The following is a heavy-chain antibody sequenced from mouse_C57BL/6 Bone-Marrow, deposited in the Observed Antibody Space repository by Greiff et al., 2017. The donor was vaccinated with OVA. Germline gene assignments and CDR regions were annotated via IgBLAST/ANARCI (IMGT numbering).Heavy chain of an antibody. CDR3: ARGGGFLYYFDY. J-gene: IGHJ2*01. V-gene: IGHV1-82*01. CDR1: GYAFSSSW. D-gene: IGHD6-1*01. CDR2: IYPGDGDT. Sequence: LVESGPELVKPGASVKISCKASGYAFSSSWMNWVKQRPGKGLEWIGRIYPGDGDTNYNGKFKGKATLTADKSSSTAYMQLSSLTSEDSAVYVCARGGGFLYYFDYWGQGTTLTVSS.